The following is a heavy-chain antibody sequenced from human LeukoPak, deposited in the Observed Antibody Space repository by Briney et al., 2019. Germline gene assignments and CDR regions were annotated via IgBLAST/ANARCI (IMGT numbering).Heavy chain of an antibody. CDR2: ISSSGSTI. CDR3: ARAINWAWD. V-gene: IGHV3-48*03. Sequence: GGSLRLSCAASGFTFSSYEMNWVRQAPGKGLEWVSYISSSGSTIYYADSVKGRFTISRDNAKNSLYLQMNSLRGEDTAVYYCARAINWAWDWGQGTLVTVSS. D-gene: IGHD7-27*01. CDR1: GFTFSSYE. J-gene: IGHJ4*02.